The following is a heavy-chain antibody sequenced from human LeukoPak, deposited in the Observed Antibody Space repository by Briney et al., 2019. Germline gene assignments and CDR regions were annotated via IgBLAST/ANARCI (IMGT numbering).Heavy chain of an antibody. V-gene: IGHV1-18*01. Sequence: ASVKVSCKASGYTFTSYGVSWVRQAPGQGLEWMGWMSVSNGNTNYAQKLQGRVTMTTDTSTSTAYMELRSLRSDDTAVYYCARVGPHASFDYWGQGTLVTVSS. CDR1: GYTFTSYG. J-gene: IGHJ4*02. CDR2: MSVSNGNT. CDR3: ARVGPHASFDY.